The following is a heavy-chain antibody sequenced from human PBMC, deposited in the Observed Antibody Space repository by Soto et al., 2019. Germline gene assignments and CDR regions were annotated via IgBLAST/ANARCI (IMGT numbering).Heavy chain of an antibody. D-gene: IGHD6-19*01. V-gene: IGHV3-64D*06. J-gene: IGHJ5*02. CDR1: GFTFSSYA. CDR2: ISSNGGST. CDR3: VKDRSIAVAGTPWFDP. Sequence: GSLRLSCSASGFTFSSYAMHWVRQAPGKGLEYVSAISSNGGSTYYADSVKGRFTISRDNSKNTLYLQMSSLRAEDTAVYYCVKDRSIAVAGTPWFDPWGQGTLVTVSS.